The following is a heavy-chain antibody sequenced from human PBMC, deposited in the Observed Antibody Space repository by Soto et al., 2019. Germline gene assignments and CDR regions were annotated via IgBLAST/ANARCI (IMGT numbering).Heavy chain of an antibody. CDR1: GFTFTNFG. Sequence: QVQLVESGGGVVQPGRSLRLSCAASGFTFTNFGLHWVRQAPGKGLAWVALITYDGGDKKYAASVQGRFTISRDISKNTVDLQMNILRPEDTAVYYGADMRLIWRSREYFFESWGQGTLVSVSS. V-gene: IGHV3-30*03. J-gene: IGHJ4*02. CDR2: ITYDGGDK. D-gene: IGHD2-15*01. CDR3: ADMRLIWRSREYFFES.